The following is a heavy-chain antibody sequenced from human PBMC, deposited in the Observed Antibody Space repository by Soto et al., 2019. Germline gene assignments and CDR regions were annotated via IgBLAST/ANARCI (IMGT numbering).Heavy chain of an antibody. Sequence: GETLKISCEGSGYSFTSYWISWVRQMPGKGLEWMGRIDPSDSYTNYSPSFQGHVTISADKSISTAYLQWSSLKASDTAMYYCASRKTAIASYYYGMDVWGQGSTVPGSS. CDR2: IDPSDSYT. CDR3: ASRKTAIASYYYGMDV. V-gene: IGHV5-10-1*01. J-gene: IGHJ6*02. D-gene: IGHD5-18*01. CDR1: GYSFTSYW.